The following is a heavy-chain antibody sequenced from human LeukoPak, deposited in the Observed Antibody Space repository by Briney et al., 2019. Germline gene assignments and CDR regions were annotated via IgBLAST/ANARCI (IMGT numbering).Heavy chain of an antibody. V-gene: IGHV1-24*01. Sequence: ASVKVSCKVSGYTLTELSMHWVRQAPGKGLEWMGGFDPEDGETIYAQKFQGRVTMTEDTSTDTAYMELSSLRSEDTAVYYCARGSGKGSGSYSGRGGPRGAYYYYYGMDVWGQGTTVTVSS. D-gene: IGHD3-10*01. J-gene: IGHJ6*02. CDR1: GYTLTELS. CDR2: FDPEDGET. CDR3: ARGSGKGSGSYSGRGGPRGAYYYYYGMDV.